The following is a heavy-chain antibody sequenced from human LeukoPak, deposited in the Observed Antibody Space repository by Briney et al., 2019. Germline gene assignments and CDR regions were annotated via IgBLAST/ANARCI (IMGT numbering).Heavy chain of an antibody. V-gene: IGHV3-23*01. Sequence: GGSLRLSCAASGFTFSSYAMSWVRQAPGKGLEWVSAISGSGGSTYYADSVKGRFTISRDNSKNTLYLQMNSLRAEDTAVYYCAKDPGRFSHDFYYYGMDVWGQGTTVTVSS. CDR3: AKDPGRFSHDFYYYGMDV. J-gene: IGHJ6*02. CDR2: ISGSGGST. CDR1: GFTFSSYA.